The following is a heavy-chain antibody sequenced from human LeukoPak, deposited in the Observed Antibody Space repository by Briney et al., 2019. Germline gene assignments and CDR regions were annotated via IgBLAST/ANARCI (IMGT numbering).Heavy chain of an antibody. CDR3: ARDLESYYYYSLDV. J-gene: IGHJ6*03. Sequence: PSETLSLTCSVSGASISSYYWNWIRQPAGKGLEWISRIYSSGSANYNPSLKSRVTMSVDTSKYHFSLNLSSVTAADTAVYYCARDLESYYYYSLDVWGKGTTVTVSS. CDR1: GASISSYY. V-gene: IGHV4-4*07. CDR2: IYSSGSA.